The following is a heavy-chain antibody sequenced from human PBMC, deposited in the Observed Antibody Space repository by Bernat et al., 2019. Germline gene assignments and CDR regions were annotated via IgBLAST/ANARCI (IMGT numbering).Heavy chain of an antibody. CDR3: AKRGGDRGWGAFDI. CDR1: GFSFSSSA. J-gene: IGHJ3*02. Sequence: EVQLFESGGAVVQPGGSLRLSCTSSGFSFSSSAISWVRQAPGKGLEWVPTLSQGDGSTFYADSVKGRFFISRDNSRNTMYLQMNSRRAEETVVYYCAKRGGDRGWGAFDIWGQGTMVSVSS. V-gene: IGHV3-23*01. CDR2: LSQGDGST. D-gene: IGHD1-26*01.